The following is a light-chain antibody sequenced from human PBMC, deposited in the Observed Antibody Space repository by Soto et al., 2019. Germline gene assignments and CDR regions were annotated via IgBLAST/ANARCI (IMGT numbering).Light chain of an antibody. CDR3: QQYDGYSPQT. Sequence: DIQMTQSPSTLFASVLDRLNITCRSSQSVRNWLAWYQQKPGRAPQLLIYDSSTLEPGVPSRFRGSGSGTEFTLTINGLQPDDFATYYCQQYDGYSPQTFGQGTKVDIK. J-gene: IGKJ1*01. CDR2: DSS. V-gene: IGKV1-5*01. CDR1: QSVRNW.